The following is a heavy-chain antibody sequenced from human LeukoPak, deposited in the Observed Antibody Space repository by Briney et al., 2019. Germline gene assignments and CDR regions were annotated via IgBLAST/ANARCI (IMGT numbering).Heavy chain of an antibody. Sequence: GGSLRLSCTASGFTFGDYAMSWVRQAPGKGLEWVGFIRSKAYGGTTEYAASVKGRFTISRDDSKSIAYLQLNSLKTEDTAVYYCTRARIAGRRNFDYWGQGTLVTVSS. V-gene: IGHV3-49*04. CDR2: IRSKAYGGTT. CDR1: GFTFGDYA. J-gene: IGHJ4*02. CDR3: TRARIAGRRNFDY. D-gene: IGHD6-6*01.